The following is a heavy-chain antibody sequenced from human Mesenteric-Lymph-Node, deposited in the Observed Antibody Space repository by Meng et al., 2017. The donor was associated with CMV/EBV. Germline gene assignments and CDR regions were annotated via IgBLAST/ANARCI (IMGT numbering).Heavy chain of an antibody. Sequence: SGGSINSGNSYWTWIRQRPGKGLEWIGYTYHNGNTYYSPSLKRRITISVDTSKNQFYLNLRSVTAADTAVYYCARQVPIASNWFDPWGQGSLVTVSS. CDR3: ARQVPIASNWFDP. J-gene: IGHJ5*02. CDR1: GGSINSGNSY. D-gene: IGHD2-21*01. V-gene: IGHV4-31*02. CDR2: TYHNGNT.